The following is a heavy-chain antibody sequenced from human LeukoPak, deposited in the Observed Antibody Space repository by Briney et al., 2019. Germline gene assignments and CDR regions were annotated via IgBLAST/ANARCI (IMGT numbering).Heavy chain of an antibody. CDR2: ISSSSTTI. D-gene: IGHD3/OR15-3a*01. J-gene: IGHJ4*02. V-gene: IGHV3-48*02. Sequence: GGSLRLSCAASGFTFSDYNINWVRQAPGKGLEWVSYISSSSTTIYYADSVKGRFTISRDNAKNSLLLQMNSLRDEDTAVYFCARDRDWIFDYWGQGTLVTVSS. CDR1: GFTFSDYN. CDR3: ARDRDWIFDY.